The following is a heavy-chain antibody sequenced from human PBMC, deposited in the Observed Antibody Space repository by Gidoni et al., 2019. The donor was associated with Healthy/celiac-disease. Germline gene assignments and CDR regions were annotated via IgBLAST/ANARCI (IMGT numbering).Heavy chain of an antibody. CDR1: AGSISSSSYY. Sequence: QLQLQESGPGLVKPSETLSLICTVSAGSISSSSYYRGWIRQPPGKGLEWIGSNYYSGSTYYNPSLKSRVTRSVDTSKNQFSLKLSSVTAADTAVYYCARQGQWLVNYWYFDLWGRGTLVTVSS. V-gene: IGHV4-39*01. CDR2: NYYSGST. CDR3: ARQGQWLVNYWYFDL. J-gene: IGHJ2*01. D-gene: IGHD6-19*01.